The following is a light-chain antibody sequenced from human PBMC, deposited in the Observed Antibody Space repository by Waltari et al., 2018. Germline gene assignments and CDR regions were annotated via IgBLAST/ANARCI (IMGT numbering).Light chain of an antibody. CDR1: SGHSSNV. CDR3: QTLGTGIWV. J-gene: IGLJ3*02. Sequence: QLVLTQSPSASASLGASVKITCTLSSGHSSNVVAWHQQQPEKGPRYLMKVNSDGSHSKGDGIPDRFSRSSSGAERYLTISSLQSDDEADYYCQTLGTGIWVFGGGTRLTVL. V-gene: IGLV4-69*01. CDR2: VNSDGSH.